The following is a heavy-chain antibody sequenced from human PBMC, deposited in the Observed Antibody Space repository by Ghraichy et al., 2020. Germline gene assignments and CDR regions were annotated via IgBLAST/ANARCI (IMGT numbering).Heavy chain of an antibody. Sequence: GGSLRLSCAASGFTLSSYSMNWVRQAPGKGLEWVSSISSSSSYIYYADSVKGRFTISRDNAKNSLYLQMNSLRAEDTAVYYCARPRRDGYNDAFDIWGQGTMVTVSS. J-gene: IGHJ3*02. CDR3: ARPRRDGYNDAFDI. V-gene: IGHV3-21*01. CDR1: GFTLSSYS. CDR2: ISSSSSYI. D-gene: IGHD5-24*01.